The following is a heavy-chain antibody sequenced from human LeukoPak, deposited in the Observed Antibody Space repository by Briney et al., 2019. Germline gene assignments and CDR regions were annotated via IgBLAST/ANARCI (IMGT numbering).Heavy chain of an antibody. V-gene: IGHV3-23*01. CDR2: SGDSDGST. Sequence: GGSLRLSCAASGFTFSGSGMSWVRQAPGKGLEWISSSGDSDGSTYYADSLKGRFTISRDNSKNTLYLQMGSLRAEDMGVYYCARVGGSYYYYYMDVWGKGTTVTVSS. J-gene: IGHJ6*03. D-gene: IGHD1-26*01. CDR3: ARVGGSYYYYYMDV. CDR1: GFTFSGSG.